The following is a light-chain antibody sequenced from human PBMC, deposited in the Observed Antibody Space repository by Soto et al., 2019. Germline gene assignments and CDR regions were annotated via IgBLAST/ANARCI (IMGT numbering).Light chain of an antibody. CDR3: QQYGNSPT. V-gene: IGKV3-20*01. CDR1: QSVSSNY. J-gene: IGKJ4*01. CDR2: GAS. Sequence: ETVLTQSPGTLSLSPGKRATLSCRASQSVSSNYLAWYQQRPGQAPRLLIYGASSRATGIPDRFTGSGSGTDFTLTISRLEPEDFAVYYCQQYGNSPTFGGGTKVDIK.